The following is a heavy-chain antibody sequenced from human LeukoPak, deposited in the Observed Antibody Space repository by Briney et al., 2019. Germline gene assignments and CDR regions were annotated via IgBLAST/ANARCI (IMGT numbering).Heavy chain of an antibody. Sequence: GGSLRLSCATSGFTFGSYGMLWVRQAQGKGLEWLAVVSIDGRKKSYADSVKGRFTISRDNSKSTVYLQMNSLRHEDSAVYYCATLDWCHGVLVACGSSEFWGQGSLVTVSS. J-gene: IGHJ4*02. CDR3: ATLDWCHGVLVACGSSEF. CDR1: GFTFGSYG. D-gene: IGHD3-16*02. V-gene: IGHV3-30*06. CDR2: VSIDGRKK.